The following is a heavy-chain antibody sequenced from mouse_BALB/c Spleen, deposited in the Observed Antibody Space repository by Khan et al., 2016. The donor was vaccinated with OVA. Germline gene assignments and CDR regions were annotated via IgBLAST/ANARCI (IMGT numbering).Heavy chain of an antibody. J-gene: IGHJ3*01. D-gene: IGHD4-1*01. CDR3: ASNLTGSFAY. Sequence: EVELVESGGDLVKPGGSLKLSCAASGFIFSSYSMSWVRQTLDKRLEWVATISSGGDYTYYPDSVKGRFTISSDDAKNTLYLQMSSLKYENTAMYYCASNLTGSFAYWGQGTMVTVSA. CDR2: ISSGGDYT. V-gene: IGHV5-6*01. CDR1: GFIFSSYS.